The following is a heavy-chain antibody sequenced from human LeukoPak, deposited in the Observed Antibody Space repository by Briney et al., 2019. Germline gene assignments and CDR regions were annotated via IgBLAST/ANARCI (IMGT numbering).Heavy chain of an antibody. V-gene: IGHV3-33*01. Sequence: GGSLRLSCAASGFTFSSYVMHWVRQAPGKGLEWVAVIWYDGSNKYSADSVKGRFITSRDNSKNMLYLQMNSLRAEDTAVYYRAREGSGTYSKSLDYWGQGTLVTVSS. CDR2: IWYDGSNK. D-gene: IGHD1-26*01. J-gene: IGHJ4*02. CDR3: AREGSGTYSKSLDY. CDR1: GFTFSSYV.